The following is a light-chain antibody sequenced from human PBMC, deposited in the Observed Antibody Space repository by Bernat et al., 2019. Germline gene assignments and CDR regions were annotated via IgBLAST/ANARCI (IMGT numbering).Light chain of an antibody. J-gene: IGKJ1*01. V-gene: IGKV3-15*01. Sequence: EIVMTQSPATLSVSPGERVILSCRASQSVSSSLAWYQQKPGQAPRLLISGASTRATGIPARFSGSGSGTDFTLTISSLQSEDFAVYYCQKYNNWLSFGQGTKVEIK. CDR2: GAS. CDR1: QSVSSS. CDR3: QKYNNWLS.